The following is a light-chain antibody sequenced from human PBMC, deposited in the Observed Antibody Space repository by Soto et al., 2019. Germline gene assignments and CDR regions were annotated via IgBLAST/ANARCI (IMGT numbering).Light chain of an antibody. CDR2: DAS. J-gene: IGKJ2*01. CDR3: QQYKSAT. V-gene: IGKV1-5*01. CDR1: QSIFNW. Sequence: DIQMTQSPSTLSASVGDRVTITCRACQSIFNWLAWYQQKPGKAPNLLIFDASSLQSGVPSRFSGSGSGTEFTLTISSLQPDDSATYYCQQYKSATFGQGTKLEIK.